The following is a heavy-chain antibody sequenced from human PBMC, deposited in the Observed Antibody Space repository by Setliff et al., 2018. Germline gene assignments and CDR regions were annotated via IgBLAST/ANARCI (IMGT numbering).Heavy chain of an antibody. D-gene: IGHD5-18*01. V-gene: IGHV1-69-2*01. CDR2: IDPEDGKT. Sequence: ASVKVSCKASGYTFTDDYMYWVKQAPGKGLEWMGRIDPEDGKTVHAEKFQGRVIISADTSIDTVYLEIDSLRSEDTAVYYCAFRRGYIYGLDNWGQGTLVTVSS. CDR3: AFRRGYIYGLDN. J-gene: IGHJ4*02. CDR1: GYTFTDDY.